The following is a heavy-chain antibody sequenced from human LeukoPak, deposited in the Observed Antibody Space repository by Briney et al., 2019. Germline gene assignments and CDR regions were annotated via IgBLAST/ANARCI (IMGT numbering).Heavy chain of an antibody. V-gene: IGHV4-38-2*02. J-gene: IGHJ3*02. CDR1: GYSISSGYY. Sequence: RPSETLSLTCTVSGYSISSGYYWGWIRQPPGKGLEWIGSIYHSGSTYYNPSLKSRVTISVDTSKNQFSLKLSSVTAADTAVYYCARDSPFITMIVVGDAFDIWGQGTMVTVSS. CDR3: ARDSPFITMIVVGDAFDI. CDR2: IYHSGST. D-gene: IGHD3-22*01.